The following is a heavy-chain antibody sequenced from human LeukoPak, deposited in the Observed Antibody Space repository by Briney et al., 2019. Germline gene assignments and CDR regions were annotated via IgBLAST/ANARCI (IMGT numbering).Heavy chain of an antibody. CDR3: ARDLVPHGIAAAGTWSLYNDY. D-gene: IGHD6-13*01. CDR1: GGTFSRYS. CDR2: IIPILGIA. Sequence: SVKVSCKASGGTFSRYSISWVRQAPGQGLEWMGRIIPILGIANYAQKFQGRVTITADKSTSTAYMELSSLRSEDTAVYYCARDLVPHGIAAAGTWSLYNDYWGQGTLVTVSS. V-gene: IGHV1-69*04. J-gene: IGHJ4*02.